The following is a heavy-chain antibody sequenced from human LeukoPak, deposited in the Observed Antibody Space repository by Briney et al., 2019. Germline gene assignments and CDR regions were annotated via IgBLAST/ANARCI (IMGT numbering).Heavy chain of an antibody. CDR1: GGSISSYY. CDR3: ARGPYGSFEY. CDR2: IYYSGST. Sequence: SETLSLTCTVSGGSISSYYWSWIRQPPGMGLEWIGYIYYSGSTNYNPSLKSRVTISVDTSKNQFSLKLSSVTAADTAVYYCARGPYGSFEYWGQGTLVTVSS. J-gene: IGHJ4*02. V-gene: IGHV4-59*01. D-gene: IGHD3-10*01.